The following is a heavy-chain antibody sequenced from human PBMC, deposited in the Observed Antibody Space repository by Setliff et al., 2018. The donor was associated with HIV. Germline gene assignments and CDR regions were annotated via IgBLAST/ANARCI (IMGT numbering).Heavy chain of an antibody. CDR3: ARERSRGYTDPPRFDY. J-gene: IGHJ4*02. V-gene: IGHV4-61*09. Sequence: PSETLSLTCTVSGGSISSGSYYWSWIRQPAGKGLEWIGHIYTSGSTNYNPSLKSRVTISVDTSENQFSLRLTSVTAADTAVYYCARERSRGYTDPPRFDYWGQGTLVTVS. CDR2: IYTSGST. CDR1: GGSISSGSYY. D-gene: IGHD5-18*01.